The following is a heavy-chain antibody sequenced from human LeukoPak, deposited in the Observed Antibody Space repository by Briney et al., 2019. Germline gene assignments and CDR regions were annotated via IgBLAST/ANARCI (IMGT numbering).Heavy chain of an antibody. Sequence: GGSLRLSCAASGFTFSSYGMHWVRQAPGKGLEWVAVIWYDGSNKYYADSVKGRFTISRDNSKNTLYLQMNSLRAEDTAVYYCARSYYDFWSGYYFDYWGQGTLVTVSS. CDR1: GFTFSSYG. CDR2: IWYDGSNK. V-gene: IGHV3-33*01. J-gene: IGHJ4*02. CDR3: ARSYYDFWSGYYFDY. D-gene: IGHD3-3*01.